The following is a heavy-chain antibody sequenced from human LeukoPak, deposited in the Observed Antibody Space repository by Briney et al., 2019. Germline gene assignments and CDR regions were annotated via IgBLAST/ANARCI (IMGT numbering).Heavy chain of an antibody. J-gene: IGHJ4*01. V-gene: IGHV3-64D*06. CDR1: GFTFGSYG. CDR3: VKQGHYSSSWYFDY. D-gene: IGHD6-13*01. CDR2: ISSAGDST. Sequence: PGGSLRLSCSAPGFTFGSYGMHWVRQAPGNGLEYVSVISSAGDSTYYADSVKGRFTISRDNSKNTLYLQMSSLRAEDTAVYYRVKQGHYSSSWYFDYWGQGTLVTVSS.